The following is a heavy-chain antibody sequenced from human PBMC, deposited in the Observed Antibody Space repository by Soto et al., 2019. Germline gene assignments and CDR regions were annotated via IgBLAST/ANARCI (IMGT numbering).Heavy chain of an antibody. Sequence: QVQLQESGPGLVKPSETLSLTCPVSGGSMSSYYWSWIRHPPGKGLEWIGYIYYSGHTNYNPSLKGRVTISGDTSQNQFSLKLSSVTAADTAVYYCARIYGDYDDVFDYWGQGTLVTVSS. CDR2: IYYSGHT. CDR3: ARIYGDYDDVFDY. J-gene: IGHJ4*02. V-gene: IGHV4-59*01. D-gene: IGHD4-17*01. CDR1: GGSMSSYY.